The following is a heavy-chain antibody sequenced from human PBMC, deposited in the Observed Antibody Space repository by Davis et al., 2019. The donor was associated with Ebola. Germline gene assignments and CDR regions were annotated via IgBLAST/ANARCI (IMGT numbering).Heavy chain of an antibody. V-gene: IGHV3-73*01. CDR3: SSTLGTLDY. CDR2: IRSKANSYAT. D-gene: IGHD7-27*01. J-gene: IGHJ4*02. CDR1: GFTFSGSA. Sequence: GESLKISCAASGFTFSGSAMHWVRQAFGKGLEWVGRIRSKANSYATAYAASVKGRFTISRDDSKNMAYLQMNSLKSEDTAVYYCSSTLGTLDYWGQGTLVTVSS.